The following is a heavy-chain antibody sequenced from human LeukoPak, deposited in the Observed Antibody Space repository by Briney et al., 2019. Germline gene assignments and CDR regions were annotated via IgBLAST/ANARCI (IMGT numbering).Heavy chain of an antibody. V-gene: IGHV1-18*01. J-gene: IGHJ4*02. D-gene: IGHD3-22*01. Sequence: VASVKVSCKASGYTFTSYGISWVRQAPGQGLEWMGWISAYNGNTNYAQKLQGRVTMTTDTSTSTAYMELRSLRSDDTAVYYCARAVPQTYYYDSSGYYWVDYWGQGTLVTVSS. CDR3: ARAVPQTYYYDSSGYYWVDY. CDR2: ISAYNGNT. CDR1: GYTFTSYG.